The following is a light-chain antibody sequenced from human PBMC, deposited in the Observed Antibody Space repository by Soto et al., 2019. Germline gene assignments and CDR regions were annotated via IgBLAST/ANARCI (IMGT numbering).Light chain of an antibody. V-gene: IGKV3-20*01. CDR2: DAS. CDR3: QQYGGSTST. CDR1: KTVFKNY. J-gene: IGKJ4*01. Sequence: MVLTQPPGTLSLSPGDIATLSCRSSKTVFKNYLAWYQQNHGQAPSLLTYDASTRAAGISDSISGSGSGTDFTLTVNRLEPADFAVYYYQQYGGSTSTFGGGTKVEFK.